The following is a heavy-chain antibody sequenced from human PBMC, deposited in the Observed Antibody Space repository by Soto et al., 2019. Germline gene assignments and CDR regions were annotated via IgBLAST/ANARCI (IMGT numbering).Heavy chain of an antibody. V-gene: IGHV4-59*01. Sequence: QVQLQESGPGLVKPSETLSLTCTVTGGSISGYYWSWIRQPPGKGLEWIGYIFYTGSTNSNPSLKSRVTRSVDTSKTQYTLKLNTVTAADTAVYYCARYFCRGNCQGFDIWVQGTMFTVSS. D-gene: IGHD2-21*02. CDR1: GGSISGYY. J-gene: IGHJ3*02. CDR3: ARYFCRGNCQGFDI. CDR2: IFYTGST.